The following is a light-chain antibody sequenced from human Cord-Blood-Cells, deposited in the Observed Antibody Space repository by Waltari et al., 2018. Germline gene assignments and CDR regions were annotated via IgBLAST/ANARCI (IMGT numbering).Light chain of an antibody. J-gene: IGKJ1*01. CDR1: QSVLYSTNNKNY. CDR2: WAS. CDR3: QQYYSTPWT. V-gene: IGKV4-1*01. Sequence: DIVMTQSPDSLAVSLGERATINCKPSQSVLYSTNNKNYLAWYQQKQGQPPKLLIYWASTRESGVPDRFSGSGSGTDFTLTISSLQAEDVAVYYCQQYYSTPWTFGQGTKVEIK.